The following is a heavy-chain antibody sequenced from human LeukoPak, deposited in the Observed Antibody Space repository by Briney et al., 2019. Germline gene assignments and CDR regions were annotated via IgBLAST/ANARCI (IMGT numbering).Heavy chain of an antibody. D-gene: IGHD3-3*01. V-gene: IGHV4-4*07. CDR2: IYTSGST. J-gene: IGHJ6*03. CDR3: ARHYDFWSGPYYYYYMDV. Sequence: SETLSLTCTVSGGSISSYYWSWIRQPAGKGLEWIGRIYTSGSTNYNPSLKSRVTISVDTSKNQFSLKLSSVTAADTAVYYCARHYDFWSGPYYYYYMDVWGKGTTVTVSS. CDR1: GGSISSYY.